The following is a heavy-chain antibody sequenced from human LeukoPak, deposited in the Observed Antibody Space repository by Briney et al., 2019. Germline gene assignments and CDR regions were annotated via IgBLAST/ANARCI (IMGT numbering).Heavy chain of an antibody. J-gene: IGHJ4*02. CDR3: ATMRRTGYSYGVDQFRYFEY. Sequence: GSSVKVSCKASGGTFSNYAINWVRQAPGQGLEWMGGIIPLFGTTNYAQKFQGRVTITADGSTSTAYMELSSLRSEDTAVYYCATMRRTGYSYGVDQFRYFEYWGRGTLVTVSS. CDR1: GGTFSNYA. D-gene: IGHD5-18*01. V-gene: IGHV1-69*01. CDR2: IIPLFGTT.